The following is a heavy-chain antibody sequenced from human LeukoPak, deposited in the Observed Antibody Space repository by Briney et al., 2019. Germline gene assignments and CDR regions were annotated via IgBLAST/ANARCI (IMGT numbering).Heavy chain of an antibody. CDR2: IYSGGST. Sequence: GGSLRLSCAASGFTVSSNYMSWVRQAPGKGLEWVSVIYSGGSTYYADSVKGRFTISRDNAKNSLYLQMNSLRAEDTALYHCARSSLLFYYMDVWGKGTTVTVSS. CDR3: ARSSLLFYYMDV. CDR1: GFTVSSNY. J-gene: IGHJ6*03. V-gene: IGHV3-53*01. D-gene: IGHD2-15*01.